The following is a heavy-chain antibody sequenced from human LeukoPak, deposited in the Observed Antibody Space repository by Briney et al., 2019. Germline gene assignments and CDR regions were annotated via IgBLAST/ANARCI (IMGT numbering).Heavy chain of an antibody. Sequence: SETLSLTCTVSGGSISSYYWSWIRQPAGKGLEWIGRIYTSGSTNYNPSLKSRVTMSVDTSKNQFSLKLSSVTAADTAVYYCARDRGYCDGGSCYVFDYWGQGTLVTVSS. CDR1: GGSISSYY. D-gene: IGHD2-15*01. CDR2: IYTSGST. J-gene: IGHJ4*02. CDR3: ARDRGYCDGGSCYVFDY. V-gene: IGHV4-4*07.